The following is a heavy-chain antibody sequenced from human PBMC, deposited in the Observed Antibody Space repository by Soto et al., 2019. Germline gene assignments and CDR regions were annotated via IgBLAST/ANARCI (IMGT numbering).Heavy chain of an antibody. CDR2: ISGGGNTA. V-gene: IGHV3-23*01. Sequence: GGSLRLSCAASGFTFRTYAMTWVRQAPGKGLEWVSTISGGGNTAYYADSVKGRFTSSRDNSKNTLYLEMNSLRGEDTAVYYCAKDRPWDYSSTAPKREWFDPRRQGTIVTASS. J-gene: IGHJ5*02. D-gene: IGHD3-10*01. CDR3: AKDRPWDYSSTAPKREWFDP. CDR1: GFTFRTYA.